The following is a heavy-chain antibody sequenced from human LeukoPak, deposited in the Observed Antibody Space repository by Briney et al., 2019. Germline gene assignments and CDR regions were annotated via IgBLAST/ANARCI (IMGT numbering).Heavy chain of an antibody. CDR2: IYHSGST. J-gene: IGHJ4*02. V-gene: IGHV4-30-2*01. CDR1: GGSISSGGYY. Sequence: PSETLSLTCTVSGGSISSGGYYWSWIRQPPGKGLERIGYIYHSGSTYYNPSLKSRVTISVDRSKNQFSLKLSSVTAADTAVYYCASSIVVVPAANYYFDYWGQGTLVTAS. CDR3: ASSIVVVPAANYYFDY. D-gene: IGHD2-2*01.